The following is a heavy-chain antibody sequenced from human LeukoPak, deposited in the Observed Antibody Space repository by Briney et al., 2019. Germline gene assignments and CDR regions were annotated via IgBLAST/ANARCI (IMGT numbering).Heavy chain of an antibody. J-gene: IGHJ4*02. CDR2: ISYDGSNK. CDR1: GFTFSSYA. CDR3: ARDIAVAGESPGVLDY. D-gene: IGHD6-19*01. V-gene: IGHV3-30-3*01. Sequence: PGRSLRLSCAASGFTFSSYAMHWVRQAPGKGPEWVAVISYDGSNKYYADSVKGRFTISRDNSKNTLYLQMNSLRAEDTAVYYCARDIAVAGESPGVLDYWGQGTLVTVSS.